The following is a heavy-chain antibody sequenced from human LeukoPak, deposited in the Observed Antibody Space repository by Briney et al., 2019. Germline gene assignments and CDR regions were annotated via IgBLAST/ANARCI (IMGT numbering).Heavy chain of an antibody. CDR2: ISSSSSYI. D-gene: IGHD6-13*01. Sequence: GGSLRLSCAASGFTFSSYSMNWVRRAPGKGLEWVSSISSSSSYIYYADSVKGRFTISRDNAKNSLYLQMNSLRAEDTAVYYCARDVVAAAGYYFDYWGQGTLVTVSS. CDR3: ARDVVAAAGYYFDY. V-gene: IGHV3-21*01. J-gene: IGHJ4*02. CDR1: GFTFSSYS.